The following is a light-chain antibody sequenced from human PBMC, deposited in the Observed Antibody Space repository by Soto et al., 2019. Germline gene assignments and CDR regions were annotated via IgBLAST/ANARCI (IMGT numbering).Light chain of an antibody. J-gene: IGKJ1*01. CDR2: AAS. CDR1: QSISSSY. V-gene: IGKV3-20*01. Sequence: EIVLTQSPGTLSLSPGERATLSCRASQSISSSYLAWYQQRPGQAPRLLIYAASTRATGTPDRFSGSGSGTDFTLTISRLESEDFAVYYCQQYGSALWTFGQGTKVEIK. CDR3: QQYGSALWT.